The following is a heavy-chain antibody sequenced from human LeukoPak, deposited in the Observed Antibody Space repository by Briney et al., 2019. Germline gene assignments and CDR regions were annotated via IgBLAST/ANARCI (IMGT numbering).Heavy chain of an antibody. Sequence: PSETLSLTCSVSGGSTSGYYWGWIRQPPGKGLEWIGSIYYSGSTYYNPSLKSRVTISVDTSKNQFSLKLSSVTAADTAVYYCAREREREGGCSGGSCYFLYWGQGTLVTVSS. V-gene: IGHV4-39*07. J-gene: IGHJ4*02. CDR1: GGSTSGYY. CDR3: AREREREGGCSGGSCYFLY. D-gene: IGHD2-15*01. CDR2: IYYSGST.